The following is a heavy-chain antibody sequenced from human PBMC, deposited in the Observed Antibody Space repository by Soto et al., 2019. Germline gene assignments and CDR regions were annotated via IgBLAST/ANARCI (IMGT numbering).Heavy chain of an antibody. CDR3: ARESYDSSGYYLGPFDY. J-gene: IGHJ4*02. D-gene: IGHD3-22*01. CDR2: IYYSGST. V-gene: IGHV4-31*03. CDR1: GGSISSGGYY. Sequence: SETLSLTCTVSGGSISSGGYYWSWIRQHPGKGLEWIGYIYYSGSTYYNPSLKSRVTISVDTSKNQFSLKLSSVTAADTAVYYCARESYDSSGYYLGPFDYWGQGTLVTVS.